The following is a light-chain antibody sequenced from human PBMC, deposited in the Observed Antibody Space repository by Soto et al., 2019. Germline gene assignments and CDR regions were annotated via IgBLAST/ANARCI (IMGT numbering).Light chain of an antibody. Sequence: DIQMTQSPSTLSASVGDRVTITCRASQSIDSWLAWFQQKPGKTPNLLIYEASSLESGVPSRFSGSGSGTEFTLTTISLQPDDFATYYCQQYSSCSAETFGQGTKVEIK. CDR3: QQYSSCSAET. CDR2: EAS. CDR1: QSIDSW. J-gene: IGKJ1*01. V-gene: IGKV1-5*03.